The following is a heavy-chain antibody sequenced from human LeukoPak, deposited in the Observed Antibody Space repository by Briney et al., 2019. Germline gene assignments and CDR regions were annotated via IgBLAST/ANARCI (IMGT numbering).Heavy chain of an antibody. Sequence: SETLSLTCTVSGYSLSTSSYYWGWIRQPPGKGLEWIGTIYYSGSTYYNPALKSRVTISADTSKNQFSLRLNSVTAADTAVYYCAREDGSGTYYRDYWGQGTLVTVSS. J-gene: IGHJ4*02. D-gene: IGHD3-10*01. CDR3: AREDGSGTYYRDY. V-gene: IGHV4-39*07. CDR1: GYSLSTSSYY. CDR2: IYYSGST.